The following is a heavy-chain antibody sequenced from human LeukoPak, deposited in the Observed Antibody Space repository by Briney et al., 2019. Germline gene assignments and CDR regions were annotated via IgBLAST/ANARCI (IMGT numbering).Heavy chain of an antibody. D-gene: IGHD6-13*01. CDR1: GYSFTSYW. CDR3: ARQGYSNIWYRRYNWFDP. V-gene: IGHV5-51*01. J-gene: IGHJ5*02. CDR2: IYPGDSET. Sequence: GESLKISCKGSGYSFTSYWIGWVRQMPGKGLEWMGIIYPGDSETRYSPSFQGQVTISADKSISTAYLQWSSLKASDTAMYYCARQGYSNIWYRRYNWFDPWGQGTLVTVSS.